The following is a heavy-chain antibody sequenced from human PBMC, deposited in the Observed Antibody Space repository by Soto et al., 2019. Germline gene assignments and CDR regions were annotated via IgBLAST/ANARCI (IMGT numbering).Heavy chain of an antibody. D-gene: IGHD2-21*02. Sequence: SETLSLTCTVSGGSISSGDYYWSWIRQPPGKGLEWIGYIYYSGSTYYNPSLKSRVTISVDTSKNQFSLKLSSVTAADTAVYYCARVRAYCGGDCRTDYYYYYGMDVWGQGTTVTVSS. V-gene: IGHV4-30-4*01. CDR1: GGSISSGDYY. CDR3: ARVRAYCGGDCRTDYYYYYGMDV. J-gene: IGHJ6*02. CDR2: IYYSGST.